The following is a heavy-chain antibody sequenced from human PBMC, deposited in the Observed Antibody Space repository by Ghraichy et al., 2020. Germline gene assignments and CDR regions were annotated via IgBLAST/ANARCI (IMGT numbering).Heavy chain of an antibody. CDR1: GGSFSGYY. Sequence: SETLSLTCAVYGGSFSGYYWSWIRQPPGKGLEWIGEINHSGSTNYNPSLKSRVTISVDTSKNQFSLKLSSVTAADTAVYYCARGGPASYYGMDVWGQGTTVTVSS. CDR3: ARGGPASYYGMDV. CDR2: INHSGST. D-gene: IGHD1-14*01. J-gene: IGHJ6*02. V-gene: IGHV4-34*01.